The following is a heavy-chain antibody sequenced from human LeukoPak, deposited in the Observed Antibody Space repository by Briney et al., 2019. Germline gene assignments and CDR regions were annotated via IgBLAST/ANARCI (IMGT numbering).Heavy chain of an antibody. V-gene: IGHV3-74*01. D-gene: IGHD4-17*01. CDR1: GFTLTYYW. CDR3: ANDDFGASGLPDY. CDR2: INGDGSST. Sequence: GGSLRLSCAASGFTLTYYWMHWVRQAPGKGLVWVARINGDGSSTNYADSVKGRFTISRDNAKNTLYLQMNSLRAEDTAVYYCANDDFGASGLPDYWGQGTLVTVSS. J-gene: IGHJ4*02.